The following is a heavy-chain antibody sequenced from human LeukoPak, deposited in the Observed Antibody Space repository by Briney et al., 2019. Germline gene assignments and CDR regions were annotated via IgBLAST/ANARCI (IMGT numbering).Heavy chain of an antibody. Sequence: SETLSLTCTVSGDSISTSRYYWVWIRQPPGKGLEWIGSMYHSGSTYYKPSLKSRVTISLDTSKNQFSLKLRSVTAADTAVYYCARGQARLAWFDPWGQGTLVTVSS. CDR3: ARGQARLAWFDP. CDR2: MYHSGST. V-gene: IGHV4-39*07. D-gene: IGHD6-19*01. CDR1: GDSISTSRYY. J-gene: IGHJ5*02.